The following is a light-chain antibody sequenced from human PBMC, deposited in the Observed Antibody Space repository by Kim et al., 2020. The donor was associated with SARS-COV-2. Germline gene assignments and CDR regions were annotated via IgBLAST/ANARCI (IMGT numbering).Light chain of an antibody. Sequence: LRQTPRLICKRTNIENKNVPYNQRKPGQAPVFVIYRDSNPPSGIPERFSASNSENTATLTISRAPAEDAADYYCQVWDSFTVHLIFGGGTQLTVL. CDR3: QVWDSFTVHLI. CDR2: RDS. V-gene: IGLV3-9*01. J-gene: IGLJ2*01. CDR1: NIENKN.